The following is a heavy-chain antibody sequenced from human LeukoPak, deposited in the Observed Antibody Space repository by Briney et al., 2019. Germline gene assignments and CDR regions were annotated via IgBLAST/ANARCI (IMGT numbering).Heavy chain of an antibody. CDR2: ISSSSSYI. D-gene: IGHD1-26*01. Sequence: GASLRLSCAASGFTFSSYGMNWVRQAPGKGLEWVSSISSSSSYIYYADSVKSRFTISRDNAKNSLYLQMNSLRAEDTAVYYCARGQWELSYFDYWGQGTLVTVSS. J-gene: IGHJ4*02. CDR3: ARGQWELSYFDY. V-gene: IGHV3-21*01. CDR1: GFTFSSYG.